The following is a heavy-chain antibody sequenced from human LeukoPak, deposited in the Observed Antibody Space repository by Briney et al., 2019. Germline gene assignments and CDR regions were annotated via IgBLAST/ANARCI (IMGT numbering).Heavy chain of an antibody. CDR3: ARVDGSSWNPFDY. Sequence: GGSLRLSCAASGFTFSDYYMSWIRQAPGKGLEWVSYISSSSSYTNYADSVKGRFTISRDNAKNSLYLQMNSLRAEDTAVYYCARVDGSSWNPFDYWGQGTLVTVSS. D-gene: IGHD6-13*01. CDR1: GFTFSDYY. V-gene: IGHV3-11*06. J-gene: IGHJ4*02. CDR2: ISSSSSYT.